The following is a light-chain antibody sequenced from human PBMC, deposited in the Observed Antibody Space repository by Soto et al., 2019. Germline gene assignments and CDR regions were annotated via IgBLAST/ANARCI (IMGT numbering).Light chain of an antibody. CDR1: SSDVGGYNY. CDR3: SSYTISTLVV. V-gene: IGLV2-14*01. CDR2: DVS. J-gene: IGLJ2*01. Sequence: QSVLTQPASVSGSPGQSITISCTGTSSDVGGYNYVSWYQQHPGKAPKLMIYDVSNRPSGVSNRFSGSKSGNTASLTISGLKAEDEDDYYCSSYTISTLVVFGGGTKLTVL.